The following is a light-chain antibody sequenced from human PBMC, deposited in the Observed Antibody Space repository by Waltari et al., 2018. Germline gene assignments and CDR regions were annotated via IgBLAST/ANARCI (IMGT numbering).Light chain of an antibody. CDR3: QQYNNYFT. Sequence: DSQMTQSPSTLSASVGDRVTITCRASQSISTWLAWYQQKPGKAPNLLIYKASNLESGVPSRFSGSGSGTEFTLTISSLQPDDFATYYCQQYNNYFTFGQGTRLELK. CDR2: KAS. J-gene: IGKJ2*01. V-gene: IGKV1-5*03. CDR1: QSISTW.